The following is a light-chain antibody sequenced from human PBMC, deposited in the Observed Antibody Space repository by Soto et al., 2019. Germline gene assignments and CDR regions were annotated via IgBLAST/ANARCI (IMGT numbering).Light chain of an antibody. V-gene: IGKV1-5*03. Sequence: IQLTQSPSSLSASVGDSVTITCRASQGISSWLAWYQQKPGKAPKLLIYKASTLKSGVPSRFSGSGSGTEFTLTISSLQSEDFAVYYCQQYNNWPRTFGQGTKVDI. CDR2: KAS. CDR1: QGISSW. J-gene: IGKJ1*01. CDR3: QQYNNWPRT.